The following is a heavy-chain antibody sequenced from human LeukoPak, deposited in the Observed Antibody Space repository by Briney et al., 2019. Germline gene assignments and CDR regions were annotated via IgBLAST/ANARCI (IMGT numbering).Heavy chain of an antibody. CDR2: INHSGST. CDR1: GGSFSGYY. V-gene: IGHV4-34*01. Sequence: SETLSLTCAVYGGSFSGYYWSWIRQPPGRGLEWIGEINHSGSTNYNPSLKSRVTISVDTSKNRFSLKLSSVTAADTAVYYCAGAREDAFDIWGQGTMVTVSS. J-gene: IGHJ3*02. CDR3: AGAREDAFDI.